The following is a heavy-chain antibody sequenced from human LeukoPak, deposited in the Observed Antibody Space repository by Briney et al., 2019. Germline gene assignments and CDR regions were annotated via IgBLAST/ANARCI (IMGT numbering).Heavy chain of an antibody. V-gene: IGHV4-4*02. CDR2: VHDSGST. CDR3: ASRSGSSGPY. CDR1: GGSISTSTW. Sequence: MTSGTLSLTCAVSGGSISTSTWWTWVRQPPGKGLEWIGEVHDSGSTYYNPSLKSRVTISLDKSKNQLSLKLSFVTAVDTAVYYCASRSGSSGPYWGQGTLVTVSS. D-gene: IGHD6-25*01. J-gene: IGHJ4*02.